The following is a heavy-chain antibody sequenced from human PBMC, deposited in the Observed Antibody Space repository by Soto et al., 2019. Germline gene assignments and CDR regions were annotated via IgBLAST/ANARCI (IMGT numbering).Heavy chain of an antibody. D-gene: IGHD3-10*01. V-gene: IGHV1-69*13. CDR2: IIPIFGTV. CDR3: AKRSITMVRGCPEAHGMDV. CDR1: GGTFSSYA. Sequence: GASVKVSCKASGGTFSSYAISWVRQAPGQGLEWMGGIIPIFGTVNYAQKFQGRVTITADESTSTAYMELSGLRSEDTAVYYCAKRSITMVRGCPEAHGMDVWGQGTTVTVSS. J-gene: IGHJ6*02.